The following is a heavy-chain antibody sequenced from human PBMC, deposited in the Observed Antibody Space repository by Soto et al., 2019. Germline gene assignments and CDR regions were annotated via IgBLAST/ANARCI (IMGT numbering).Heavy chain of an antibody. D-gene: IGHD4-17*01. J-gene: IGHJ1*01. CDR3: ARGIGTDYGENFQH. CDR2: IYYSGST. V-gene: IGHV4-59*01. CDR1: GGSISSYY. Sequence: PSETLSLTCTVSGGSISSYYWSWIRQPPGKGLEWIGYIYYSGSTNYNPSLKSRVTISVDTSKNQFSLKLSSVTAADTAVYYCARGIGTDYGENFQHWGQGTLVTVSS.